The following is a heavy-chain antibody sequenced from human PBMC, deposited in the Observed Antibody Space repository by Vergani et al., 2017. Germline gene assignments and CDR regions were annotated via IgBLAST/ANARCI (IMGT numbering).Heavy chain of an antibody. Sequence: QVQLVESGGGVVQPGRSLRLSCAASGLTFSRYGMHWVRQAPGKGMEWVTVIANDGGDKKYADSVKGRFTVSRDNSKNTLYLQMNSLRPEDTAVYYCTTAGAAYCRGASCYDFFEYWGQGTLVTVAS. CDR3: TTAGAAYCRGASCYDFFEY. D-gene: IGHD2-15*01. CDR1: GLTFSRYG. V-gene: IGHV3-30*03. CDR2: IANDGGDK. J-gene: IGHJ4*02.